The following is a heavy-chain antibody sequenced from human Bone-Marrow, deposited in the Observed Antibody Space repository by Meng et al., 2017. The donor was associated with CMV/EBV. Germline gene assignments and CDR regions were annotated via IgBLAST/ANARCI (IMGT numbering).Heavy chain of an antibody. J-gene: IGHJ5*02. CDR1: GGSFSGYY. CDR2: IYYSGST. V-gene: IGHV4-34*01. Sequence: SETLSLTCAVYGGSFSGYYWSWIRQPPGKGLEWIGYIYYSGSTNYNPSLKSRVTISVDTSKNQFSLNLSSVTAADTAVYYCARGYPIPTKYYDFWSGISPFDPWGQGTLVTVSS. D-gene: IGHD3-3*01. CDR3: ARGYPIPTKYYDFWSGISPFDP.